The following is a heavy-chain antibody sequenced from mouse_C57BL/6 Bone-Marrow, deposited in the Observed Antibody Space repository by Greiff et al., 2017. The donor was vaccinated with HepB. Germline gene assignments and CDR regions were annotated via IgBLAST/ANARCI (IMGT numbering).Heavy chain of an antibody. CDR1: GYTFTSYW. V-gene: IGHV1-72*01. CDR2: IDPNSGGT. CDR3: ARRGYVGLFAY. J-gene: IGHJ3*01. Sequence: QVQLKQPGAELVKPGASVKLSCKASGYTFTSYWMHWVKQRPGRGLEWIGRIDPNSGGTKYNEKFKSKATLTVDKPSSTAYMQLSSLTSEDSAVYYCARRGYVGLFAYWGQGTLVTVSA. D-gene: IGHD3-1*01.